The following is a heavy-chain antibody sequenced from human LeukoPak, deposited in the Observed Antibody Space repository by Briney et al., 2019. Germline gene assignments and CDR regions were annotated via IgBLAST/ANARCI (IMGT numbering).Heavy chain of an antibody. CDR1: GFTFSNAW. Sequence: PGGSLRLSCAASGFTFSNAWMSWVRQAPGKGLEWVGRIKSKTDGGTTDYAAPVKGRFTISRDDSKNTLYLQMNSLKTEDTAVYYCTTLNYDSPPAFDYWGQGTLVTVSS. CDR3: TTLNYDSPPAFDY. D-gene: IGHD3-22*01. CDR2: IKSKTDGGTT. J-gene: IGHJ4*02. V-gene: IGHV3-15*01.